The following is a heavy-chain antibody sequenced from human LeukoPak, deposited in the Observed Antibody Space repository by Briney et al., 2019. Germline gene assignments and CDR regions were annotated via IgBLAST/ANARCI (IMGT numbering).Heavy chain of an antibody. D-gene: IGHD6-19*01. CDR1: GFTFSSHA. CDR3: ARGGSSGWFYFDY. CDR2: ISSYGSST. J-gene: IGHJ4*02. Sequence: PGGSLRLSCAPSGFTFSSHAMHWVRQAPGKGLEFVSAISSYGSSTYYADSVKGRFTISRDNSKNTLHLQMGSPRTEDMAVYYCARGGSSGWFYFDYWGQGILVTVSS. V-gene: IGHV3-64*02.